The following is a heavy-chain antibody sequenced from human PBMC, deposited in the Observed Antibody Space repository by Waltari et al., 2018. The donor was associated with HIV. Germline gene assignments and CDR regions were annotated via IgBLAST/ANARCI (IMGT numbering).Heavy chain of an antibody. CDR3: ARDTLNFFFGLDL. CDR1: GFSFGDYA. J-gene: IGHJ6*02. V-gene: IGHV3-21*05. CDR2: ISSSSFNI. Sequence: EEQLVESGGGLVNPGGSLRLSCEASGFSFGDYAMNWVRQAPGKGLEWIAYISSSSFNIKYADSVRGRFTTSRDNTQNSLSLQMNNLIDEDTADYFCARDTLNFFFGLDLWGHGTPVTVSS.